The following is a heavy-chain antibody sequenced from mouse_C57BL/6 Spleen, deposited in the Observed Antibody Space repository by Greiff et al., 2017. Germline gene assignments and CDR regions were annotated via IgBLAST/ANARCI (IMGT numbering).Heavy chain of an antibody. CDR1: GYAFSSSW. CDR3: ARSGYSSYGYFDV. D-gene: IGHD2-5*01. Sequence: QVQLQQSGPELVKPGASVKISCKASGYAFSSSWMNWVKQRPGQGLEWIGRIYPGDGDTNYNGKFKGKATLTADKSSSTAYMQLSSLTSEDSAVYVCARSGYSSYGYFDVWGTGTTVTVSS. J-gene: IGHJ1*03. CDR2: IYPGDGDT. V-gene: IGHV1-82*01.